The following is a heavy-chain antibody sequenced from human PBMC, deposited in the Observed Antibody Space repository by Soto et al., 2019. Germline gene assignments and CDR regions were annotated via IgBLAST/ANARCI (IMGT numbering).Heavy chain of an antibody. Sequence: QVQLQESGPGLVKPSETLSLTCTVSGGYISSYYWSWIRQPPGKGLEWIGYIDYSGSTNYNPSHKSRVTLSVDTSKNQYSLKLSSVTAADTAVYYRYRDRRGRLYYFGMDVWGQGTTVTVSS. CDR1: GGYISSYY. V-gene: IGHV4-59*12. CDR3: YRDRRGRLYYFGMDV. D-gene: IGHD3-10*01. CDR2: IDYSGST. J-gene: IGHJ6*02.